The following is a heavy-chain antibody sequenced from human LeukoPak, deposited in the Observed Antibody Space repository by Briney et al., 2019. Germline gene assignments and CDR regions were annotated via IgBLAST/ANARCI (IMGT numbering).Heavy chain of an antibody. CDR2: ISGSGGST. Sequence: GGPLRLSCAASGFTSSSYAMSWVRQAPGKGLEWVSAISGSGGSTYYADSVKGRFTISRDNSKNTLYLQMNSLRAEDTAVYYCARLGYSSGWYRNYYYYYYMDVWGKGTTVTVSS. D-gene: IGHD6-19*01. V-gene: IGHV3-23*01. J-gene: IGHJ6*03. CDR3: ARLGYSSGWYRNYYYYYYMDV. CDR1: GFTSSSYA.